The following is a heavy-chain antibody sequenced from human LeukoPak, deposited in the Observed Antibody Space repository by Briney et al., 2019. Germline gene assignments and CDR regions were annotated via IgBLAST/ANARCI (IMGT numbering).Heavy chain of an antibody. CDR3: ITDPGEWEPI. CDR1: GLTFSNAW. D-gene: IGHD1-26*01. CDR2: IKSKTDGGTT. V-gene: IGHV3-15*01. Sequence: PGGSLRLSCAASGLTFSNAWMSWVRQAPGKGLEWVGRIKSKTDGGTTDYGAPVKGRFVISRDDSKNTLYLQMNGLKIEDTAVYYCITDPGEWEPIWGQGTMVTVSS. J-gene: IGHJ3*02.